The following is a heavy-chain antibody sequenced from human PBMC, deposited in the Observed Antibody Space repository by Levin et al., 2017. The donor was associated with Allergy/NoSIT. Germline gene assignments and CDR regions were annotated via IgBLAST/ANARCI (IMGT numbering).Heavy chain of an antibody. Sequence: ASVKVSCKASGYTFTSYGISWVRQAPGQGLEWMGWISAYNGNTNYAQKLQGRVTMTTDTSTSTAYMELRSLRSDDTAVYYCARLDDLWFGEFYFDYWGQGTLVTVSS. CDR1: GYTFTSYG. V-gene: IGHV1-18*01. J-gene: IGHJ4*02. CDR2: ISAYNGNT. CDR3: ARLDDLWFGEFYFDY. D-gene: IGHD3-10*01.